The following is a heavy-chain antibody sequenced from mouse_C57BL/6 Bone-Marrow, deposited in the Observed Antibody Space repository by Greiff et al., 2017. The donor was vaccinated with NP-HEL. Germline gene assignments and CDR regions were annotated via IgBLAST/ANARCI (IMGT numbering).Heavy chain of an antibody. CDR1: GFSFNTYA. J-gene: IGHJ4*01. V-gene: IGHV10-1*01. Sequence: EVQLVESGGGLVQPKGSLKLSCAASGFSFNTYAMNWVRQAPGKGLEWVARIRSKSNNYATYYADSVKDRFTISRDDSESMLYLQMNNLKTEDTAMYYCVRPLYYDYDDYYAMDYWGQGTSVTVSS. D-gene: IGHD2-4*01. CDR3: VRPLYYDYDDYYAMDY. CDR2: IRSKSNNYAT.